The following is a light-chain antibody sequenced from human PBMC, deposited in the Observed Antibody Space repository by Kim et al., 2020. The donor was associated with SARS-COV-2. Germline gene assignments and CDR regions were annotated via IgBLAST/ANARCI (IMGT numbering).Light chain of an antibody. V-gene: IGLV3-25*01. J-gene: IGLJ3*02. CDR3: QSCDSSTTFWV. CDR1: AFPNQY. CDR2: EDT. Sequence: PGHTPRITSSSDAFPNQYAYWFQKKPGQAPVLVIYEDTERPSGIPERFSGSNSGTTATLTISGVQAEDEADYYCQSCDSSTTFWVFGGGTQLTVL.